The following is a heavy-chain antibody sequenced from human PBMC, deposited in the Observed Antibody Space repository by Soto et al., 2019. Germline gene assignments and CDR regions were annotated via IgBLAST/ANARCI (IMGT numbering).Heavy chain of an antibody. CDR1: GFSLSTSGVG. Sequence: ESGPTLVNPTQTLTLTCTFSGFSLSTSGVGVGWIRQPPGKALEWLALIYWDDDKRYSPSLKSRLTITKDTSKNQVVLTMTNMDPVDTATYYCAHSAPDDFWSGYDPFDYWGQGTLVTVSS. D-gene: IGHD3-3*01. J-gene: IGHJ4*02. CDR2: IYWDDDK. CDR3: AHSAPDDFWSGYDPFDY. V-gene: IGHV2-5*02.